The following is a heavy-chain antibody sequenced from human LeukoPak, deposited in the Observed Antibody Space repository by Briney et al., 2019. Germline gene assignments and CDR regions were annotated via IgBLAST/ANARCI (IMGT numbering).Heavy chain of an antibody. V-gene: IGHV3-21*01. J-gene: IGHJ5*02. CDR3: ARDEAPRDVVVPAAIRP. D-gene: IGHD2-2*01. CDR1: GFTFSSYS. Sequence: GGSLRLSCAASGFTFSSYSMNWVRQAPGKGLEWVSSISSSSSYIYYADSVKGRFTISRDNAKNSLYLQMNSLRAEDTAVYYCARDEAPRDVVVPAAIRPWGQGTLVTVSS. CDR2: ISSSSSYI.